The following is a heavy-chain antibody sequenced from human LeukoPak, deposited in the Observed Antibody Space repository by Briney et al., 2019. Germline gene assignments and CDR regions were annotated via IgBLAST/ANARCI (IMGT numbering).Heavy chain of an antibody. CDR2: LSSDGSNR. Sequence: PGRSLRLSCPASALPFSAFAMHCVSQAPGKGLEWVAILSSDGSNRYYADSVKGRFTISRDNSKHTLYLQMNSLRAEDTALYYCARNDYYDSRTIDSWGQGTLVTVSS. CDR3: ARNDYYDSRTIDS. J-gene: IGHJ4*02. CDR1: ALPFSAFA. V-gene: IGHV3-30-3*01. D-gene: IGHD3-22*01.